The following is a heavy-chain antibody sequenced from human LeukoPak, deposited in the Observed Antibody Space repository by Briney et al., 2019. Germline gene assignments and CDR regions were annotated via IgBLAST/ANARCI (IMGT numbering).Heavy chain of an antibody. D-gene: IGHD3-22*01. CDR2: ISRSSTYI. V-gene: IGHV3-21*01. CDR3: ASEYYYDSSGYYYVSSYFDY. Sequence: GGSLRLSCAASGFTFSTYSMYWVRQAPGKGLEWVSSISRSSTYIFYADSVKGRFTISRDNAKNSLYLQMSSLRAEDTAVYYCASEYYYDSSGYYYVSSYFDYWGQGTLVTVSS. CDR1: GFTFSTYS. J-gene: IGHJ4*02.